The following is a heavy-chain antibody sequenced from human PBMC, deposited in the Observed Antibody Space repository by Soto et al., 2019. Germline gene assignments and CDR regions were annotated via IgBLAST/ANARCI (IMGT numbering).Heavy chain of an antibody. V-gene: IGHV4-31*03. CDR3: ARGLTMLRGVMDS. D-gene: IGHD3-10*01. CDR2: IYYTGGA. J-gene: IGHJ4*02. Sequence: QVQLQESGPGLVKASETLSLNCTVSGGSISSGGDYWSWIRQRPGKGLEWIGYIYYTGGAYYNPSLKCRLTLSVDTARSQFSLKLTSVTAADTAVYFCARGLTMLRGVMDSWGQGTLVTVSS. CDR1: GGSISSGGDY.